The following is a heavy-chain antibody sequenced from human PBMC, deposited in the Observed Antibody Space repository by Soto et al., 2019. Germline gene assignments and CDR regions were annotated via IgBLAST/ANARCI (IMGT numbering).Heavy chain of an antibody. CDR3: ARDGGGYYHYFDY. CDR2: INPSGGIT. CDR1: GYSFTSYY. Sequence: ASVKVSCKASGYSFTSYYIHWVRQAPGQGLEWMGIINPSGGITNYAQKFQARVTITRDTSTFTVYMDLSRLRSEDTAVYYCARDGGGYYHYFDYWGQGTLVTVSS. V-gene: IGHV1-46*01. J-gene: IGHJ4*02. D-gene: IGHD2-15*01.